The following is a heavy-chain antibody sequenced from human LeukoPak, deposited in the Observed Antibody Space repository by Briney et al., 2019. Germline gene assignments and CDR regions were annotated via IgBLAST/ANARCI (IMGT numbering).Heavy chain of an antibody. CDR3: VKNGWLDY. D-gene: IGHD6-19*01. CDR1: GYTSIHYS. V-gene: IGHV3-21*06. CDR2: ISTSGDST. Sequence: GGSLRLSCAASGYTSIHYSVNWARQAPGKGLEWVAYISTSGDSTKYADSVEGRFTISRDNAENSLDLLMNSLRVEDTAVYYCVKNGWLDYWGQGILVTVSS. J-gene: IGHJ4*02.